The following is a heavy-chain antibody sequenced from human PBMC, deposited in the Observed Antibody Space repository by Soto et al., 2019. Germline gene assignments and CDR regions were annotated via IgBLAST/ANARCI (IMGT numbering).Heavy chain of an antibody. CDR2: ISYDGSNK. Sequence: GGSLRLSCAASGFTFSSYAMHWVRQAPGKGLEWVAVISYDGSNKYYADSVKGRFTISRDNSKNTLYLQMNSLRAEDTAVYYCARDQRPQYSSGWYGDPFDYXGQGTLVTVYS. V-gene: IGHV3-30-3*01. CDR1: GFTFSSYA. CDR3: ARDQRPQYSSGWYGDPFDY. D-gene: IGHD6-19*01. J-gene: IGHJ4*02.